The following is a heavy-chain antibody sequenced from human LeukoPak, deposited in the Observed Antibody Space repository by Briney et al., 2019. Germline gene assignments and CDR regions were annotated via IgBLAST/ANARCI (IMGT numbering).Heavy chain of an antibody. CDR3: ARGRGWPYYYYMDV. D-gene: IGHD5-24*01. CDR1: GGSFSGYY. V-gene: IGHV4-34*01. J-gene: IGHJ6*03. CDR2: INHSGST. Sequence: PSETPSLTCAVYGGSFSGYYWSWIRQPPGKGLEWIGEINHSGSTNYNPSLKSRVTISVDTSKNQFSLKLSSVTAADTAVYYCARGRGWPYYYYMDVWGKGTTVTVSS.